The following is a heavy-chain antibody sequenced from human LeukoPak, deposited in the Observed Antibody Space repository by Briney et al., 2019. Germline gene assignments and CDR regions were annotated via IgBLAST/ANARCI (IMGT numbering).Heavy chain of an antibody. CDR1: GGSISSSSYY. Sequence: PSETLSLTCTVSGGSISSSSYYWGWIRQPPGKGLEWIGSIYYYGSTYYSPSLKSRVAISVDTSKNQFSLRLSSVTAADTAVYYCAKGVYDSSGYWGLYYYYYYMDVWGKGTTVTISS. J-gene: IGHJ6*03. CDR3: AKGVYDSSGYWGLYYYYYYMDV. V-gene: IGHV4-39*01. D-gene: IGHD3-22*01. CDR2: IYYYGST.